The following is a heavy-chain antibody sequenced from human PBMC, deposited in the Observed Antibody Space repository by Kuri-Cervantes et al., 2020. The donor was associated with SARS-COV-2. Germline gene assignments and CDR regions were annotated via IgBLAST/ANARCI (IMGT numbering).Heavy chain of an antibody. CDR3: ARQGVEGVGY. J-gene: IGHJ4*02. D-gene: IGHD2-8*01. CDR1: GFTFSDYY. CDR2: ISSSSSYI. V-gene: IGHV3-11*06. Sequence: GASLKISCAASGFTFSDYYISWIRQAPGKGLERVSYISSSSSYIYYADSVKGRFTISRDNAKNSLNLQMNRLRAEDTAVYYCARQGVEGVGYWGQGTLVTVSA.